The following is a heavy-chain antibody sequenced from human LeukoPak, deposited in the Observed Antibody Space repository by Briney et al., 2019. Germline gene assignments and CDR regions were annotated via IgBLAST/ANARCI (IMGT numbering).Heavy chain of an antibody. CDR2: INPSGSST. CDR1: GYTFTSYY. D-gene: IGHD2/OR15-2a*01. Sequence: ASVKVSCKASGYTFTSYYMHWVRQAPGQGLEWMGIINPSGSSTSYAQKFQGRVTMTRDTSTSTVYMELSSLRSEDTAVYYCARDLSNIGLYYYYYYGMDVWGQGTTVTVSS. CDR3: ARDLSNIGLYYYYYYGMDV. V-gene: IGHV1-46*01. J-gene: IGHJ6*02.